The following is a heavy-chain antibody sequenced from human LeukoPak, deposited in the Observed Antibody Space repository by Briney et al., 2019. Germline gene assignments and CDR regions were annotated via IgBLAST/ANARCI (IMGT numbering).Heavy chain of an antibody. V-gene: IGHV4-39*01. Sequence: SETLSLTCTVSGGSISGSSYYWGWIRQPPGKGLEWIGSIYYSGSTYYNPSLKSRVTISVDTSKNQFSLKLSSVTAADTAVYYCARFQYYYDSSGYYPREYWGQGTLVTVSS. CDR2: IYYSGST. D-gene: IGHD3-22*01. CDR3: ARFQYYYDSSGYYPREY. J-gene: IGHJ4*02. CDR1: GGSISGSSYY.